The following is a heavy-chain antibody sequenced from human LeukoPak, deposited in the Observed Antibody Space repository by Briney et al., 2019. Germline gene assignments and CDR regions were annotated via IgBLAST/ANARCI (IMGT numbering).Heavy chain of an antibody. Sequence: SETLSLTCTVSGGSISSYYWGWIRQPPGKGLEWIGSIYYSGSTYYNPSLKSRVTISVDTSKNQFSLKLSSVTAADTAVYYCAARIAARLDFDYWGQGTLVTVSS. D-gene: IGHD6-6*01. J-gene: IGHJ4*02. CDR2: IYYSGST. CDR1: GGSISSYY. V-gene: IGHV4-39*01. CDR3: AARIAARLDFDY.